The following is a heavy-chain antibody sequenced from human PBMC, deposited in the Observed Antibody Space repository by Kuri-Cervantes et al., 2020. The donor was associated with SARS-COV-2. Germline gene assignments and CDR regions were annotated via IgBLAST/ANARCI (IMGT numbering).Heavy chain of an antibody. J-gene: IGHJ3*02. D-gene: IGHD2-2*01. Sequence: ASVKVSCKASGYTFTNYGISWVRQAPGQGLEWMGWISAYNAETNYAQKLQGRVTMATDTSTSTAYMELRSLRSDDTAVYYCASPIVVVPAAIRGYDAFDIWGQGTMVTVSS. CDR3: ASPIVVVPAAIRGYDAFDI. CDR1: GYTFTNYG. CDR2: ISAYNAET. V-gene: IGHV1-18*01.